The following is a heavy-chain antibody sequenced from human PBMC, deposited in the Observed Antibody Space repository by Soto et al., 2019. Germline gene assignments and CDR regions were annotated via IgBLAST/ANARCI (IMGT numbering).Heavy chain of an antibody. D-gene: IGHD3-22*01. Sequence: QVQLVQSGAEVKKPGSSVRVSCKASGGTFSTYTISWVRQAPGQGLEWMGRIIPMLGIANYAQKFQGRVTITADKSTTTADMELSSLRSEDTAVYYCAREGYYDSSGSWFDPWGQGTLVTVST. V-gene: IGHV1-69*08. CDR1: GGTFSTYT. J-gene: IGHJ5*02. CDR3: AREGYYDSSGSWFDP. CDR2: IIPMLGIA.